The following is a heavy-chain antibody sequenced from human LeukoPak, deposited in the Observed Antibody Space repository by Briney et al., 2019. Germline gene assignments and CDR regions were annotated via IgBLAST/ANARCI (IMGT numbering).Heavy chain of an antibody. Sequence: PGGSLRLSCAASGFTFSSQPMHWVRQTPGKGLEWVALISFDGKNKFYGDSVIGRFTISRDNTKNALFLQMSSLRAEDMGVYYCVRPMTTTRNFEHWGQGTLVTVSS. V-gene: IGHV3-30*03. CDR2: ISFDGKNK. J-gene: IGHJ4*02. CDR3: VRPMTTTRNFEH. D-gene: IGHD1-1*01. CDR1: GFTFSSQP.